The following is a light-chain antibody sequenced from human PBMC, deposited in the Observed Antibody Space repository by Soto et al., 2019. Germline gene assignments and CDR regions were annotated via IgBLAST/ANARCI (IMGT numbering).Light chain of an antibody. V-gene: IGLV2-23*01. CDR1: SSDIGRYNI. CDR3: CSYAGSSTDV. CDR2: EGT. J-gene: IGLJ1*01. Sequence: QSVLTQPASVSGSPGQSITISCTGTSSDIGRYNIVSWYQQHPGKAPKLMFCEGTKRPSGVSNRFSGSKSGNTASLTISGLQAEDEADYYCCSYAGSSTDVFGTGTQLTVL.